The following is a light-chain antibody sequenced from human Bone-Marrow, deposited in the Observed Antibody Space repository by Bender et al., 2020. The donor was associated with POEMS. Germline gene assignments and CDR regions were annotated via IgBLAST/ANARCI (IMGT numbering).Light chain of an antibody. CDR2: QDN. J-gene: IGLJ2*01. CDR1: QLGDQY. V-gene: IGLV3-1*01. Sequence: SYGLTQPPSVSVSPGHTANITCSGDQLGDQYASWYQLKPGQSPVLVIYQDNKRPSGIPERFSGSNSGNTATLTISGTQAVDEADYYCQAWDSSTVVFGGGTKLTVL. CDR3: QAWDSSTVV.